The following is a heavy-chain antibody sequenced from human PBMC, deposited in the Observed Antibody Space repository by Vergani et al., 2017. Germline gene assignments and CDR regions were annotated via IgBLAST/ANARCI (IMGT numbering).Heavy chain of an antibody. V-gene: IGHV4-59*01. Sequence: QVQLQESGPGLVKPSETLSLTCTVSGGSISSYYWSWIRQPPGKGLEWIGYIYYSGSTNYNPSLKSRVTISVDTSKNQFSLKLSSVTAADTAVYYCARSGRAAHDLNRFDPWGQGTLVTVSS. J-gene: IGHJ5*02. CDR2: IYYSGST. CDR1: GGSISSYY. D-gene: IGHD3-10*01. CDR3: ARSGRAAHDLNRFDP.